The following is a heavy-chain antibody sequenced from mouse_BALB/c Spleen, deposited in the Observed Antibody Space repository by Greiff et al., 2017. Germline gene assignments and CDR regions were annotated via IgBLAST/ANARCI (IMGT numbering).Heavy chain of an antibody. CDR1: GYTFTSYW. D-gene: IGHD2-3*01. CDR2: INPSNGRT. CDR3: ALYDGYFFFAY. V-gene: IGHV1S81*02. J-gene: IGHJ3*01. Sequence: QVQLQQPGAELVKPGASVKLSCKASGYTFTSYWMHWVKQRPGQGLEWIGEINPSNGRTNYNEKFKSKATLTVDKSSSTAYMQLSSLTSEDSAVYYCALYDGYFFFAYWGQGTLVTVSA.